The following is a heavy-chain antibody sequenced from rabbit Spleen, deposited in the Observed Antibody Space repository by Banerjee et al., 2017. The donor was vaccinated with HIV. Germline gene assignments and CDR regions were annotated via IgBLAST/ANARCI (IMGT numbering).Heavy chain of an antibody. CDR2: IYGGSVGSP. CDR1: GFSFSSSYY. CDR3: ARDTSSSFSSYGMDL. J-gene: IGHJ6*01. V-gene: IGHV1S40*01. D-gene: IGHD1-1*01. Sequence: QSLEESGGDLVKPGASLTLTCTASGFSFSSSYYMCWVRQAPGKGLEWIACIYGGSVGSPYYATWAKGRFTISKISSTTVTLQMTRLTAADTATYFCARDTSSSFSSYGMDLWGPGTLVTVS.